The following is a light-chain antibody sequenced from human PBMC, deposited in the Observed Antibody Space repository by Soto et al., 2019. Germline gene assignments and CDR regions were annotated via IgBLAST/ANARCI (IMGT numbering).Light chain of an antibody. V-gene: IGKV1-39*01. Sequence: DIQMTQSPSSLSASVGDRVTITCRASQTISIYLNWYQQKPGKAPKFLIHAASSLQSGVPSRFSGSGSGTDFTLTISSLQPEDFATYYCQQSYSTLWTFGQGTKVDIK. CDR2: AAS. J-gene: IGKJ1*01. CDR1: QTISIY. CDR3: QQSYSTLWT.